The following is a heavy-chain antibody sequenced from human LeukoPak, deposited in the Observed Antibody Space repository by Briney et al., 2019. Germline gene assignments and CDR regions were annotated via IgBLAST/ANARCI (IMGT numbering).Heavy chain of an antibody. V-gene: IGHV3-21*01. Sequence: GGSLRLSCAASGFTFSSYSMNWVRQAPGKGLEWVSSISSSSSYITYADSVKGRFTISRDNAKNSLYLQMHSLRAEDTAVYYCARDSQAVGTDFDYWGQGTLVTVSS. D-gene: IGHD6-13*01. J-gene: IGHJ4*02. CDR3: ARDSQAVGTDFDY. CDR2: ISSSSSYI. CDR1: GFTFSSYS.